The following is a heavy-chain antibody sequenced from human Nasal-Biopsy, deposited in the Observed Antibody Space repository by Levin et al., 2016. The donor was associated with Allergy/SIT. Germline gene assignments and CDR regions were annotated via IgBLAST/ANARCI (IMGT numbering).Heavy chain of an antibody. V-gene: IGHV3-53*04. CDR2: LGFGRSP. CDR3: VGYISGYPY. CDR1: GFTVSSNT. D-gene: IGHD5-18*01. J-gene: IGHJ4*02. Sequence: GESLKISCAASGFTVSSNTMSWVRQPPGKGLEWVSLLGFGRSPFYADSVKGRFTISRHNSENTLYLQMNSLRAEDTAIYYCVGYISGYPYWGQGTLVTVSS.